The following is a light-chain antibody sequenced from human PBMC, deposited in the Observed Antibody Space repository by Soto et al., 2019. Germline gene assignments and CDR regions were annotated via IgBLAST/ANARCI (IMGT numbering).Light chain of an antibody. J-gene: IGKJ5*01. Sequence: EIFVTLSPYTLSLSPGERATLTCRASQSASSYLAWYQQKPGQAPRLLIYGASNRATGIPDRFSGSGSGTDFTLTISRLEPEDFAVYYCQQYGSPPITFGQGTRLEIK. CDR3: QQYGSPPIT. V-gene: IGKV3-20*01. CDR1: QSASSY. CDR2: GAS.